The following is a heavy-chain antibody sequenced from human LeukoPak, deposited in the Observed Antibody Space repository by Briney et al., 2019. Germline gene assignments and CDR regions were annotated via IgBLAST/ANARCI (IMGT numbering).Heavy chain of an antibody. CDR2: LSYDGSEK. Sequence: GGSLRLSCAASGFTFSTYGMHWVRQAPGKGLEWVAALSYDGSEKYYADSVKGRCTISRDNSKNTLYLQMNSLRAEDTAVYYCAKSSSGWYGGFDYWGQGTLVTVSS. D-gene: IGHD6-19*01. CDR1: GFTFSTYG. J-gene: IGHJ4*02. V-gene: IGHV3-30*18. CDR3: AKSSSGWYGGFDY.